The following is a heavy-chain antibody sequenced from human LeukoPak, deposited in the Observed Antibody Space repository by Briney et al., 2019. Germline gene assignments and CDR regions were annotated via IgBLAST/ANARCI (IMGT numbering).Heavy chain of an antibody. CDR2: IIPIFGTA. Sequence: GASVKVSCKASGGTFSSYAISWVRQAPGQGLEWMGGIIPIFGTANYAQKFQGRVTITADESTSTAYMELSSLRSEDTAVYYCATSPQRILTGYSLNDAFDIWGQGTMVTVSS. V-gene: IGHV1-69*13. J-gene: IGHJ3*02. D-gene: IGHD3-9*01. CDR1: GGTFSSYA. CDR3: ATSPQRILTGYSLNDAFDI.